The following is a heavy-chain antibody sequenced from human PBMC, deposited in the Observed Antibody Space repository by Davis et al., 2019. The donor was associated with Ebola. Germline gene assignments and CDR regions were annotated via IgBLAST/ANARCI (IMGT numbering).Heavy chain of an antibody. CDR1: GGSFSGYY. CDR3: AQEQQLVWFDP. V-gene: IGHV4-34*01. CDR2: INHSGST. D-gene: IGHD6-13*01. Sequence: SETLSLTCAVYGGSFSGYYWSWIRQPPGKGLEWIGEINHSGSTNYNPSLKSRVTISVDTSKNQFSLKLSSVTAADTAVYYCAQEQQLVWFDPWGQGTLVTVSS. J-gene: IGHJ5*02.